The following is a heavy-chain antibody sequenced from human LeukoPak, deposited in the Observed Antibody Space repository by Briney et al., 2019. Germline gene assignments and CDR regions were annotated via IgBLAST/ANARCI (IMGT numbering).Heavy chain of an antibody. J-gene: IGHJ3*02. CDR2: INHSGST. CDR3: ARDGKDAFDI. V-gene: IGHV4-34*01. CDR1: GGSFSGYY. Sequence: PSETLSLTCAVYGGSFSGYYWSWIRQPPGKGLEWIGEINHSGSTNYNPSLKSRVTISVDTSKNQFSLKLSSVTAADTAVYYCARDGKDAFDIWGQGTMVTVSS. D-gene: IGHD1-14*01.